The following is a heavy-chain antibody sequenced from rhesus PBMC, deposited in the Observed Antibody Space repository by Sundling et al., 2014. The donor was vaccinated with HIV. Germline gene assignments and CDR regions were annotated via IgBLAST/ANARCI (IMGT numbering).Heavy chain of an antibody. J-gene: IGHJ4*01. V-gene: IGHV4-143*01. D-gene: IGHD3-3*01. Sequence: QVQLQESGPGLVKPSETLSLTCTVSGDSLSSRHWWSWIRQPPGRGLEWIGNIYDDSATTYHNPSLMSRVTTSRDTSKNHFSLKLSSVTAADTAVYCCARTGPWTGYYSFDYWGQGVLVTVSS. CDR3: ARTGPWTGYYSFDY. CDR1: GDSLSSRHW. CDR2: IYDDSATT.